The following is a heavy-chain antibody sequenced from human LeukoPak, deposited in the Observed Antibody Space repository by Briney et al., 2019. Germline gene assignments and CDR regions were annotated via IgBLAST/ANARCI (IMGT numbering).Heavy chain of an antibody. CDR2: IYHNGAT. D-gene: IGHD3-10*01. CDR3: ARGRGWNWFDP. CDR1: GGSIVTNDYS. Sequence: SQTLSLTCAVSGGSIVTNDYSWNWIRQPPGKGLEWIGNIYHNGATYYNPSLKSRVTMSLGGSKNQFSLRLNSVTAADTAVYYCARGRGWNWFDPWGQGTLVTVSS. V-gene: IGHV4-30-2*01. J-gene: IGHJ5*02.